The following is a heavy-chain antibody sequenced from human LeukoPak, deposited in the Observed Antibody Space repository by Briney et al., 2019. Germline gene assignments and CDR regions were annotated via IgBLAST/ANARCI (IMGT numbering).Heavy chain of an antibody. CDR1: GFTFSSYS. D-gene: IGHD2-2*01. V-gene: IGHV3-48*01. J-gene: IGHJ4*02. CDR2: ISTGSSTI. Sequence: PGGSLRLSCAASGFTFSSYSMIWVRQAPGKGLEWVSYISTGSSTIYYADSVKGRFTISRDNSKNTLYLQMNSLRGEDTAVYYCAKGGSPSCYSSSGYWGQGTLVTVSS. CDR3: AKGGSPSCYSSSGY.